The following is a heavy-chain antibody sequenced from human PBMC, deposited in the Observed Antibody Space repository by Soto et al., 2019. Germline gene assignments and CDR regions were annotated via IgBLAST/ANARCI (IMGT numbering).Heavy chain of an antibody. D-gene: IGHD1-1*01. CDR2: ISSSGSTI. Sequence: GGSLRLSCAASGFTFSSYEMNWVRQAPGKGLEWVSYISSSGSTIYYADSVKGRFTISRDNAKNSLYLQMNSLRAEDTAVYYCAREAGTPPDYWGQGTLVTVSS. CDR1: GFTFSSYE. V-gene: IGHV3-48*03. CDR3: AREAGTPPDY. J-gene: IGHJ4*02.